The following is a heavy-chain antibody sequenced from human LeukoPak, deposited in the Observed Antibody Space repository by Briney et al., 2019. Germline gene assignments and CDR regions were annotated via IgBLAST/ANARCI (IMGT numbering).Heavy chain of an antibody. D-gene: IGHD5-12*01. CDR1: GFTFSSYA. V-gene: IGHV3-23*01. CDR3: AKGIVATISHYFDY. J-gene: IGHJ4*02. CDR2: ISGSGGST. Sequence: GGSLRLSCAASGFTFSSYAMSWVRQAPGKGLEWVSIISGSGGSTYYADSVKGRFTISRDNSKNTLYVQMNSLRAEDTAVYYCAKGIVATISHYFDYWGQGTLVTVSS.